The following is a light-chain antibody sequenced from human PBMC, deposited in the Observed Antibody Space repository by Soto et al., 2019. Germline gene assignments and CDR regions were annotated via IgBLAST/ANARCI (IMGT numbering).Light chain of an antibody. CDR2: DVS. J-gene: IGLJ1*01. V-gene: IGLV2-14*01. CDR1: SSDVGGYNY. CDR3: SSYTTSNTRQIV. Sequence: QSVLTQPASMSGSPGQSITISCTGTSSDVGGYNYVSWYQQHPGKAPKFMIYDVSNRPSGVSNRFSGSKSGNTASLTISGLRAEDEADYYCSSYTTSNTRQIVFGTGTKLTVL.